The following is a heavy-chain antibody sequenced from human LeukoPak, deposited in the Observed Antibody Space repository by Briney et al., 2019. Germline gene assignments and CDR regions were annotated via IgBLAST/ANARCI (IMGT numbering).Heavy chain of an antibody. D-gene: IGHD2-15*01. V-gene: IGHV4-34*01. Sequence: SETLSLTCAVYGGSFTDYFWTLLRQPPGKGLEWIGEINHAGSTNYNPSLKSRLTISVDTSKNQFSLKLRSVTAADTAVYYCARAFGRYCSGESCYPFDYWGQGTLVTVSS. CDR1: GGSFTDYF. CDR2: INHAGST. J-gene: IGHJ4*02. CDR3: ARAFGRYCSGESCYPFDY.